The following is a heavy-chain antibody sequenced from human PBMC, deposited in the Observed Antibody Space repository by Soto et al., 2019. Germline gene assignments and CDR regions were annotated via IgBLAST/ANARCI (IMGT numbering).Heavy chain of an antibody. V-gene: IGHV3-7*03. Sequence: EVQLVESGGGLVQPGGSLRLSCAASGFTVSSYWMSWVRQAPGKGLEWVANIKQDGSEKYYVDSVKGRFTISRDNAQNSLYLQMNSLRAEDTAVYYCAREQPGLWWWGQGTLVTVSS. D-gene: IGHD2-21*01. CDR2: IKQDGSEK. CDR1: GFTVSSYW. J-gene: IGHJ4*02. CDR3: AREQPGLWW.